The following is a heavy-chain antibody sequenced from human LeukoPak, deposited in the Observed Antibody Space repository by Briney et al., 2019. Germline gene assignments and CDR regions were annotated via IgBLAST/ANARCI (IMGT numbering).Heavy chain of an antibody. CDR1: GFTFSTYS. Sequence: GGSLRLSCAASGFTFSTYSMNWVRQAPGKGLEWVSSISSGSGYISYADSVTGRFTISRDNAKNSLYLQMTRLRAEATAVYYCARVRDRIVGAIVYWGQGTLVTVSS. V-gene: IGHV3-21*01. CDR3: ARVRDRIVGAIVY. J-gene: IGHJ4*02. CDR2: ISSGSGYI. D-gene: IGHD1-26*01.